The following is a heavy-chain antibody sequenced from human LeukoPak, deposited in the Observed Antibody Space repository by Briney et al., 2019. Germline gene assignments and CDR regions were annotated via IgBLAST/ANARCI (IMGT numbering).Heavy chain of an antibody. V-gene: IGHV1-2*06. CDR2: INPNSGGT. CDR3: ARGGITIFGVPQTLVELSAYYFDY. J-gene: IGHJ4*02. CDR1: GGTFSSYT. D-gene: IGHD3-3*01. Sequence: ASVKVSCKASGGTFSSYTISWVRQAPGQGLEWMGRINPNSGGTNYAQKFQGRVTMTRDTSISTAYMELSRLRSDDTAVYYCARGGITIFGVPQTLVELSAYYFDYWGQGTLVTVSS.